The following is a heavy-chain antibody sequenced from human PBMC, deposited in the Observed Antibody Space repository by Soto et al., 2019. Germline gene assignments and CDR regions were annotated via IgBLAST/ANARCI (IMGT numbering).Heavy chain of an antibody. CDR1: GTSISSYY. J-gene: IGHJ5*02. D-gene: IGHD3-16*01. V-gene: IGHV4-59*12. CDR2: IHYSGTT. CDR3: VREGGDNWFDP. Sequence: ASETLSLTCTVSGTSISSYYWSWIRQPPGKGLEWIANIHYSGTTNYNPSLASRVTLSVDTSKNQFSLKLSSVTAADTAVYYCVREGGDNWFDPWGQGTLVTVSS.